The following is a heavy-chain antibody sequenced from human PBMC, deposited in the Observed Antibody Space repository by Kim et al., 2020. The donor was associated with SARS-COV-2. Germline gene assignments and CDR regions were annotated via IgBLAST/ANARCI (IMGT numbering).Heavy chain of an antibody. CDR2: INHSGNT. CDR1: GGSFSGYY. J-gene: IGHJ4*02. CDR3: ARQVLHSGRYCNFDY. D-gene: IGHD1-26*01. Sequence: SETLSLTCAVYGGSFSGYYWSWIRQPPGKGLEWIGEINHSGNTKYNPSLKSRVTISVDTSKNQLSLKLRSVTAADTAVYYCARQVLHSGRYCNFDYWGQGTLVTVSS. V-gene: IGHV4-34*01.